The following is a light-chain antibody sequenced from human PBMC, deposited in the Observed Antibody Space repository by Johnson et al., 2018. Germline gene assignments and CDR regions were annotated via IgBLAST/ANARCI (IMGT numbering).Light chain of an antibody. V-gene: IGLV1-51*02. CDR3: GTWDSSLSAGNV. CDR1: SSNIGNNY. CDR2: ENN. Sequence: QSVLTQPPSVSAAPGQKVTISCSGSSSNIGNNYVSWYQQLPGTAPKLLIYENNKRPSGIPDRISGSKPGTSATLGITGLQTGEEADYYCGTWDSSLSAGNVFGTGTKVTVL. J-gene: IGLJ1*01.